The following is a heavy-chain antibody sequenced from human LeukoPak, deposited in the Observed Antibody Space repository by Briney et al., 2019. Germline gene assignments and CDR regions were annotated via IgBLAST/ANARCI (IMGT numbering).Heavy chain of an antibody. CDR2: ISYDGSNK. J-gene: IGHJ4*02. CDR3: AKHLGRATVAKGDIY. V-gene: IGHV3-30*18. Sequence: PGGSLRLSCAASGFTFSSYGMHWVRQAPGKGLEWVAVISYDGSNKYYADSVKGRFTISRDNSKNTLYLQMNSLRAEDTAVYYCAKHLGRATVAKGDIYWGQGTLVTVSS. CDR1: GFTFSSYG. D-gene: IGHD2-15*01.